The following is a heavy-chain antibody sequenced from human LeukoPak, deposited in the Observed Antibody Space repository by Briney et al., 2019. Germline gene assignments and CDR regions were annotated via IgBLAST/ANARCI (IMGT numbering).Heavy chain of an antibody. CDR1: GFTVSSNY. CDR2: IYSGGST. CDR3: AKDRNKYSSGLFDY. Sequence: GGSLRLSCAASGFTVSSNYMSWVRQAPGKGLEWVSVIYSGGSTYYADSVKGRFTISRDNSKNTLYLQMNSLRAEDTAVYYCAKDRNKYSSGLFDYWGQGTLVTVSS. V-gene: IGHV3-53*01. J-gene: IGHJ4*02. D-gene: IGHD6-19*01.